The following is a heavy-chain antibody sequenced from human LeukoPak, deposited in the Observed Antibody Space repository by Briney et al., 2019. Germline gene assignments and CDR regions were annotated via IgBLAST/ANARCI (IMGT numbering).Heavy chain of an antibody. Sequence: SETLSLICTVSGGSIRSGDYYWSWIRQPPGQGLGWIGYIYYCGSTYYNPSLKSRVTISVDTSKNQFSLKLSSVTAADTAVYYCARVHQLLSYYFDYWGQGTLVTVSS. CDR2: IYYCGST. V-gene: IGHV4-30-4*08. CDR1: GGSIRSGDYY. CDR3: ARVHQLLSYYFDY. D-gene: IGHD2-2*01. J-gene: IGHJ4*02.